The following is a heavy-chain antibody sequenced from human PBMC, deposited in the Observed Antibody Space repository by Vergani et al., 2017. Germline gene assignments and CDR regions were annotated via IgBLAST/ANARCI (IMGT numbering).Heavy chain of an antibody. CDR2: ISWNSGSI. CDR1: GFTFDDYA. CDR3: AKSFLAVPAASDY. J-gene: IGHJ4*02. D-gene: IGHD2-2*01. V-gene: IGHV3-9*01. Sequence: EVQLVESGGGLVQPGRSLRLSCAASGFTFDDYAMHWVRQAPGKGLEWVSGISWNSGSIGYADSVKGRFTISRDNAKNSLYLQMNSLRAEDTALYYCAKSFLAVPAASDYWGQGTLVTVSS.